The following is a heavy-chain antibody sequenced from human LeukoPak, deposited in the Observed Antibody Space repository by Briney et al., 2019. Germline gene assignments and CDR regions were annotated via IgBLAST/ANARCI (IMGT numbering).Heavy chain of an antibody. Sequence: PGGSLRLSYAASGFTFSSYAMSWVRQAPGKGLEWVSAISGSGGSTYYADSVKGRFTISRDNSKNTLYLQMNSLRAEDTAVYYYAKDGGYVSGFDYWGQGTLVTVSS. J-gene: IGHJ4*02. CDR3: AKDGGYVSGFDY. CDR2: ISGSGGST. D-gene: IGHD5-12*01. V-gene: IGHV3-23*01. CDR1: GFTFSSYA.